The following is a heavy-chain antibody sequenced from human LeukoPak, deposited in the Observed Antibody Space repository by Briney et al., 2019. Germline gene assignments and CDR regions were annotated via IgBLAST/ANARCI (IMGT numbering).Heavy chain of an antibody. J-gene: IGHJ4*02. D-gene: IGHD1-26*01. V-gene: IGHV3-7*01. CDR1: GFTFSSYW. Sequence: GGSLRLSCAASGFTFSSYWMSWVRQAPGQGLGWVANIKQDGSEKYYVDSVKGRFTISRDNAKNSLYLQMNSLRAEDTAVYYCARLVWSGSYYFDYWGQGTLVTVSS. CDR2: IKQDGSEK. CDR3: ARLVWSGSYYFDY.